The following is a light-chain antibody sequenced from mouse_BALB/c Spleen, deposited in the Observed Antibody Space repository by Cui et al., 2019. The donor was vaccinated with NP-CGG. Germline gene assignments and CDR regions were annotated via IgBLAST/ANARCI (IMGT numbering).Light chain of an antibody. Sequence: QAVVTQESALTTPPGETVTLTCRSSTGAVTTSNYANWVQEKPDHLFTGLIGGTNNRAPGVPARFSGSLIGDKAAFTITGAQTEDEAIYFCALWYSNHWVFGGGTKLTVL. CDR3: ALWYSNHWV. CDR1: TGAVTTSNY. V-gene: IGLV1*01. J-gene: IGLJ1*01. CDR2: GTN.